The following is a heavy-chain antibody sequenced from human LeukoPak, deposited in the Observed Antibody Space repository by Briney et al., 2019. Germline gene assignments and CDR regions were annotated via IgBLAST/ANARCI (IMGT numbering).Heavy chain of an antibody. D-gene: IGHD3-22*01. Sequence: SETLSLTCTVSGGSISSGGYYWSWIRQHPGKGLEWIGYIYYSGSTYYNPSLKSRVTTSVDTSKNQFSLKLSSVTAADTAVYYCARVHRYDSSGYYYWGQGTLVTVSS. CDR3: ARVHRYDSSGYYY. CDR1: GGSISSGGYY. CDR2: IYYSGST. V-gene: IGHV4-31*03. J-gene: IGHJ4*02.